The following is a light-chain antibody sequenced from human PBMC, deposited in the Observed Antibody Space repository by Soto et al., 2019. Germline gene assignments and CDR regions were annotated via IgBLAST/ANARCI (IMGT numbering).Light chain of an antibody. Sequence: QSALTQPASVSGSPGQSITISCTGTSSDVGGYNYVSWFQQHPGKVPKLIIYEVSHRPSGVSDRFSGSESGSTASLTISGLQTEDEADYYCTSFTNSYTWVFGGGTKLTVL. CDR1: SSDVGGYNY. CDR2: EVS. CDR3: TSFTNSYTWV. J-gene: IGLJ3*02. V-gene: IGLV2-14*01.